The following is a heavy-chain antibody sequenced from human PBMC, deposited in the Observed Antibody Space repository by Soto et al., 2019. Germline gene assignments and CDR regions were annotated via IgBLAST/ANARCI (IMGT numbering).Heavy chain of an antibody. Sequence: QVQLVQSGAEVKKPGSSVKVSCKASGGTFSSYTISWVRQAPGQGLEWMGRIIPILGIANYAQKFQGRVTITADKSTSTAYMELSSLRSEDTAVYYCARDLGLGDGSGKNYGMDVWGQGTTVTVSS. V-gene: IGHV1-69*08. CDR1: GGTFSSYT. D-gene: IGHD3-10*01. CDR2: IIPILGIA. CDR3: ARDLGLGDGSGKNYGMDV. J-gene: IGHJ6*02.